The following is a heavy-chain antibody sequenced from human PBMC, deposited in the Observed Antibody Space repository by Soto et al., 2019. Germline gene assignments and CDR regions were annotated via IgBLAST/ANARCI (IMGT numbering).Heavy chain of an antibody. CDR2: INAGNGNT. V-gene: IGHV1-3*01. D-gene: IGHD3-10*01. Sequence: QVQLVQSGAEVKEPGASVKVSCKASGYTFTSYTMHWVRQAPGQRVEWMGWINAGNGNTKNSQKFQGRVTITGDTSATTAYMELSSLRSEDTAVYYCARGSEGSGTYSPFDYWGQGTLVTVSS. J-gene: IGHJ4*02. CDR3: ARGSEGSGTYSPFDY. CDR1: GYTFTSYT.